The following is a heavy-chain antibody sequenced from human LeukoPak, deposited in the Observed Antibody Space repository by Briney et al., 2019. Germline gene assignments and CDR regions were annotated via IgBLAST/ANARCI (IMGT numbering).Heavy chain of an antibody. V-gene: IGHV3-7*01. CDR3: ARTVPGHPDDYFDY. J-gene: IGHJ4*02. CDR1: GFTFSRHW. Sequence: GGSLRLSCAASGFTFSRHWMSWVRQAPGKGLERMAHMNQDGSAIYSIDSVKGRFTISRDNDMNSLYLHMSGLTVADTAVYYCARTVPGHPDDYFDYWGQGTLVTVSS. CDR2: MNQDGSAI. D-gene: IGHD6-19*01.